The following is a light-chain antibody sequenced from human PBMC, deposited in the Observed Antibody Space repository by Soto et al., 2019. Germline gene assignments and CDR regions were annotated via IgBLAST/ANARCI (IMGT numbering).Light chain of an antibody. J-gene: IGKJ4*01. CDR3: QQYNHWPLT. Sequence: EIVMTQSPATLSVSPGERATLSCRASQSVGSNLAWYQQKPGQAPRVLIYGASTRATGIPARFSGSGSGAEFTLTISSLQSEDFELYYCQQYNHWPLTFGGGTKV. CDR2: GAS. CDR1: QSVGSN. V-gene: IGKV3-15*01.